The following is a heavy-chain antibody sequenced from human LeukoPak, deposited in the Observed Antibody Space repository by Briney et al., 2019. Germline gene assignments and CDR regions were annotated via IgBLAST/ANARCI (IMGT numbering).Heavy chain of an antibody. CDR1: GGSISNYY. D-gene: IGHD3-3*01. J-gene: IGHJ3*02. Sequence: SETLSLTCTVSGGSISNYYWSWIRQPPGKGLEWIGYISYSGSTISNPSLKSRVTMSVDTSKNQFSLKLSSVTAADTAVYYCARERDRITIFGVVSDAFDIWGQGTMVTVSS. V-gene: IGHV4-59*12. CDR2: ISYSGST. CDR3: ARERDRITIFGVVSDAFDI.